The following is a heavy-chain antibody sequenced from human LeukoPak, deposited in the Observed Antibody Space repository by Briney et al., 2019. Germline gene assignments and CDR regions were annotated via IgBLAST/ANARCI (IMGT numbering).Heavy chain of an antibody. V-gene: IGHV3-30*04. CDR1: GFTFSSYA. Sequence: GGSLRLSCAASGFTFSSYAMHGVGQAPGKGLEGGAVISYDGSNKYYADSVKGRFTISRDNSNNTLYLQMNSLRAEDTAVYYCARDGRFGESDYYYGMDVWGQGTTVTVSS. CDR2: ISYDGSNK. D-gene: IGHD3-10*01. CDR3: ARDGRFGESDYYYGMDV. J-gene: IGHJ6*02.